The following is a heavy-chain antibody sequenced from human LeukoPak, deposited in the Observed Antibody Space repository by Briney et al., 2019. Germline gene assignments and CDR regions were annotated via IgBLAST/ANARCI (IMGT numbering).Heavy chain of an antibody. CDR1: GYTFTGDY. CDR2: INPNSGGT. J-gene: IGHJ3*02. Sequence: ASVKVSCKASGYTFTGDYMHWVRQAPGQGLEWMGWINPNSGGTNYAQKFQGRVTMTRDTSISTAYMELSRLRSDDTAVYYCASYYDITGADDAFDIWGQGTMVTVSS. V-gene: IGHV1-2*02. CDR3: ASYYDITGADDAFDI. D-gene: IGHD3-22*01.